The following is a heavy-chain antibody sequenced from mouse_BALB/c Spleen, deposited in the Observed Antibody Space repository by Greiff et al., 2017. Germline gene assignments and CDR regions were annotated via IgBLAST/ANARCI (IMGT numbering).Heavy chain of an antibody. Sequence: EVMLVESGGGLVQPGGSRKLSCAASGFTFSSFGMHWVRQAPEKGLEWVAYISSGSSTIYYAHTVKGRFTISRDNPKNTLFLQMTSLRSEDTAMYYCAREGGVWFAYWGQGTLVTVSA. V-gene: IGHV5-17*02. CDR1: GFTFSSFG. J-gene: IGHJ3*01. CDR2: ISSGSSTI. CDR3: AREGGVWFAY.